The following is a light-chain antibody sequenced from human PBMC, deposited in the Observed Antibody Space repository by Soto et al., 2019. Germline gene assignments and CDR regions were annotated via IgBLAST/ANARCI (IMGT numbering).Light chain of an antibody. Sequence: EIVLTQSPATLSLSPGERATLSCRASQSVRSYLTWYQQKPGQAPRLLIYDASNRATGIPARFSGSGSGTYFTLTSSSLEPEDFAVYYCQHRSSWPLTFGGGTKVEI. CDR1: QSVRSY. CDR2: DAS. J-gene: IGKJ4*01. V-gene: IGKV3-11*01. CDR3: QHRSSWPLT.